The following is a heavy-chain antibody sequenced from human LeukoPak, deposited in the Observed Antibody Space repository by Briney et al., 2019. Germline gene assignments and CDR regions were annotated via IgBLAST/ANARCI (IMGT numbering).Heavy chain of an antibody. CDR2: ITSSGDIK. CDR1: GFTFTTYE. CDR3: ARDIYGDEDFDY. D-gene: IGHD3-10*01. Sequence: GGSLRLSCATSGFTFTTYEMNWVRQAPGKGLEWVSYITSSGDIKTYADPVKGRFTMSRDDAKNSVYLQMNSLRPEDTAVYYCARDIYGDEDFDYWGQRTLVSVSS. V-gene: IGHV3-48*03. J-gene: IGHJ4*02.